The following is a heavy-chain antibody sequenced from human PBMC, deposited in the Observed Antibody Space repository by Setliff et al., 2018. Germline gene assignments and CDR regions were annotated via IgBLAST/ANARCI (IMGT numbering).Heavy chain of an antibody. J-gene: IGHJ4*02. D-gene: IGHD2-15*01. V-gene: IGHV3-23*01. Sequence: PGGSLRLSCAASGLIFGNYAMNWVRQAPGKGLEWVSGISGSGRNTYYADSVKGRFTISRDNSTNTVFLQINSLRAEDTAVYYCARAVGLGYCSGGICANYFDYWGQGTLVTVSS. CDR2: ISGSGRNT. CDR1: GLIFGNYA. CDR3: ARAVGLGYCSGGICANYFDY.